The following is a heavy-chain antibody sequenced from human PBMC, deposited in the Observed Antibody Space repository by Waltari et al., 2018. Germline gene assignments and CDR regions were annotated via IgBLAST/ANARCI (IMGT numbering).Heavy chain of an antibody. D-gene: IGHD6-13*01. CDR2: NNPNGGKT. J-gene: IGHJ3*02. V-gene: IGHV1-2*06. CDR1: GYTFTGYY. CDR3: ARDRGPYSCSGYTFDI. Sequence: QVQLVQSGAEVKKPGASVKVSCKASGYTFTGYYMHRERQAPGQGLEWMGRNNPNGGKTNYAQKLPGRSTMTTDTSTTTAYMELRGLRSDETAVYYCARDRGPYSCSGYTFDIWGQGTMVTVSS.